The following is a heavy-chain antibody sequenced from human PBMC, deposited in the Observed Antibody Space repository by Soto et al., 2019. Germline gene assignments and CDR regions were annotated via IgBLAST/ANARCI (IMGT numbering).Heavy chain of an antibody. V-gene: IGHV1-18*01. CDR2: ISAYNGNT. J-gene: IGHJ3*02. Sequence: QVQLVQSGAEVKKPGASVKVSCKASGYTFTSYGISWVRQAPGQGLEWMGWISAYNGNTNYAQKLQGRVTIPTDTSTSTAYMALRSLSSTATAVYYCATLADIVVVVEDDAFDIWGQGTMVTVSS. CDR1: GYTFTSYG. CDR3: ATLADIVVVVEDDAFDI. D-gene: IGHD2-15*01.